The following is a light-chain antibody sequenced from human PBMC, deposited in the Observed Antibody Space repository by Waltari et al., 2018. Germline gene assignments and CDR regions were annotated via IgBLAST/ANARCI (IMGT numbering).Light chain of an antibody. Sequence: DVVMTQSPDSLAVSLGERGTINCKSSQSLLYTSNNKNYLAWYQQKPGQPPKILIYWASSQESGVPDRFSGSGSGTDFTLTISGLQAEDVASYFCLQYLHTPRTFGQGTKVEIK. V-gene: IGKV4-1*01. J-gene: IGKJ1*01. CDR1: QSLLYTSNNKNY. CDR2: WAS. CDR3: LQYLHTPRT.